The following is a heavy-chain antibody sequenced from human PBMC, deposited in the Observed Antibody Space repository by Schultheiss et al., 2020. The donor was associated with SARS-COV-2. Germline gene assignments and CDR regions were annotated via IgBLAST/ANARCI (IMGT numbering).Heavy chain of an antibody. CDR2: IYYSGST. V-gene: IGHV4-59*08. D-gene: IGHD2-2*01. CDR1: GGSFSGYY. CDR3: ARLGAVPIGNWFDP. Sequence: SETLSLTCAVYGGSFSGYYWSWIRQPPGKGLEWIGYIYYSGSTNYKPSLKSRVTISVDTSKNQFSLKLSSVTAADTAVYYCARLGAVPIGNWFDPWGQGTLVTVSS. J-gene: IGHJ5*02.